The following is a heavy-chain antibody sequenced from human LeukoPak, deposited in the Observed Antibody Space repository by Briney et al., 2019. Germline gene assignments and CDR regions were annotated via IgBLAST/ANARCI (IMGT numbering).Heavy chain of an antibody. CDR3: ARDLIAAAGTLRYYGMDV. J-gene: IGHJ6*02. V-gene: IGHV3-33*08. CDR2: IWSDGSNK. CDR1: GFTFDDHG. D-gene: IGHD6-13*01. Sequence: GRSLRLSCAASGFTFDDHGMHWVRQAPGKGLEWVAVIWSDGSNKYYADSVKGRFTISRDNSKNTLYLQMNSLRAEDTAVYYCARDLIAAAGTLRYYGMDVWGQGTTVTVSS.